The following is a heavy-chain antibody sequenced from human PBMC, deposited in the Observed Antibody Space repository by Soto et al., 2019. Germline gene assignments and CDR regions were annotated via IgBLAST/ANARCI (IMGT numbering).Heavy chain of an antibody. CDR1: GFTFSSYW. J-gene: IGHJ6*02. CDR2: INSDGSST. V-gene: IGHV3-74*01. D-gene: IGHD1-26*01. Sequence: GGSLRLSCAASGFTFSSYWMHWVRQAPGKGLVWVSRINSDGSSTSYADSVKGRFTISRDNAKNTLYLQMNSLRAEDTAVYYCARGNSGSYYYYYYYGMDVWGQGTTVTVSS. CDR3: ARGNSGSYYYYYYYGMDV.